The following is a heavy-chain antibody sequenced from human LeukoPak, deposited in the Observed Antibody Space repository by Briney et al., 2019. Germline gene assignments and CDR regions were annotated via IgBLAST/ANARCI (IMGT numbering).Heavy chain of an antibody. CDR2: IIPIFGTA. CDR1: GGTFSSYA. CDR3: ARYLDNWNYADINWFDP. J-gene: IGHJ5*02. V-gene: IGHV1-69*01. D-gene: IGHD1-7*01. Sequence: SVKVSCKASGGTFSSYAISWVRQAPGQALECMGGIIPIFGTANYAQKYQGRVTITADESTRTAYMELSSLRSEATAVYYCARYLDNWNYADINWFDPWGQGTLVTVSS.